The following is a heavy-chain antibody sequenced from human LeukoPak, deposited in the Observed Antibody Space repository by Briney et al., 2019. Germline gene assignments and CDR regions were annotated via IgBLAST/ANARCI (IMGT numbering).Heavy chain of an antibody. CDR1: GFTFDDYG. CDR2: IRYDGSNK. J-gene: IGHJ4*02. Sequence: GGSLRLSCAASGFTFDDYGMHWVRQAPGKGLEWVAFIRYDGSNKYYADSVKGRFTISRDNSKNTLYLQMNSLRAEDTAVYYCAKDLMVATRGPPKGDFDYWGQGTLVTVSS. V-gene: IGHV3-30*02. D-gene: IGHD2-8*01. CDR3: AKDLMVATRGPPKGDFDY.